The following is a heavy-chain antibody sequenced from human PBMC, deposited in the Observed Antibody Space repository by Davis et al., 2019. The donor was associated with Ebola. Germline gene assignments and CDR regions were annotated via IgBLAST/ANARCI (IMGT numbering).Heavy chain of an antibody. Sequence: GESLKISCAASGFTFSSYAMSWVRQSPGKGLEWVSAITSSGGLTGYADSVKGRFTISRDNSKNTLYLQMNSLRAEDTAVYYCARALKAYNWNYGYFDYWGQGTLVTVSS. D-gene: IGHD1-7*01. J-gene: IGHJ4*02. V-gene: IGHV3-23*01. CDR3: ARALKAYNWNYGYFDY. CDR1: GFTFSSYA. CDR2: ITSSGGLT.